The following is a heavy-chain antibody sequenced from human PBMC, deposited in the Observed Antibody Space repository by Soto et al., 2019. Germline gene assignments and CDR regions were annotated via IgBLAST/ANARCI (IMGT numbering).Heavy chain of an antibody. J-gene: IGHJ4*02. D-gene: IGHD2-2*01. CDR1: GYSFTSYW. Sequence: GESLKISCKGSGYSFTSYWIGWVRQTPGKGLEWMGIIYPDDSDTRYSPSFQGQVTISADKSKNTANLQWSSLKASDTAMYYCARRASYCSSTTCPFDFWGQGTLVTVSS. CDR3: ARRASYCSSTTCPFDF. CDR2: IYPDDSDT. V-gene: IGHV5-51*01.